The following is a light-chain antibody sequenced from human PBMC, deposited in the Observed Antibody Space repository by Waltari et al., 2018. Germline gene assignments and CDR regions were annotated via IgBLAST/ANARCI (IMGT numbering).Light chain of an antibody. CDR1: ELHDTY. Sequence: SYGLTPPPSLSVSPGQTASITCSGDELHDTYVSWYFQKPGQSPVLVIHQDTERPSGIPERFSGSKSGSTATLTISGTQAMDEADYHCQAWDSSAGGVFGGGTKLTVL. J-gene: IGLJ3*02. CDR3: QAWDSSAGGV. V-gene: IGLV3-1*01. CDR2: QDT.